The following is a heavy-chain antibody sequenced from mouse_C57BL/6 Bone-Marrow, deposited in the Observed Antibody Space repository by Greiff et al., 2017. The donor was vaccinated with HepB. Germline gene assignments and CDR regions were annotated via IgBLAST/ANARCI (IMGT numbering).Heavy chain of an antibody. Sequence: EVKLMESGGGLVQPGGSLKLSCAASGFTFSDYYMYWVRQTPEKRLEWVAYISNGGGSTYYPDTVKGRFTISRDNAKNTLYLQMSRLKSEDTAMYYCARRVYWGFAYWGQGTLVTVSA. J-gene: IGHJ3*01. CDR3: ARRVYWGFAY. V-gene: IGHV5-12*01. CDR2: ISNGGGST. CDR1: GFTFSDYY. D-gene: IGHD4-1*01.